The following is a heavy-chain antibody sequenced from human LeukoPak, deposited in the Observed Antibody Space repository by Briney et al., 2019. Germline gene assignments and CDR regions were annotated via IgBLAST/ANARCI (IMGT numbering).Heavy chain of an antibody. V-gene: IGHV1-3*01. Sequence: ASVKVSCKASGYTFTSYAMHWVRQAPGQRLEWMGWINAGNGNTKYSQKFQGRVTITRDTSASTAYMELSSLRSEDTAVYYCAREFGYCSSTSYGDFDYWGQGTLVTVSS. J-gene: IGHJ4*02. CDR2: INAGNGNT. CDR1: GYTFTSYA. D-gene: IGHD2-2*03. CDR3: AREFGYCSSTSYGDFDY.